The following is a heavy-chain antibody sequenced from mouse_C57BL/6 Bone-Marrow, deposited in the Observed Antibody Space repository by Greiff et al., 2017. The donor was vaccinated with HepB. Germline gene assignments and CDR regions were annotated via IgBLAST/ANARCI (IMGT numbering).Heavy chain of an antibody. Sequence: EVQLVESGGGLVQPKGSLKLSCAASGFSFNTYAMNWVRQAPGKGLEWVARIRSKSNNYATYYADSVKDRFTISRDDSESMLYLHMNNLKTEDTAMYYCVRHPGRGYFDYWGQGTTLTVSS. CDR2: IRSKSNNYAT. CDR1: GFSFNTYA. V-gene: IGHV10-1*01. J-gene: IGHJ2*01. D-gene: IGHD4-1*01. CDR3: VRHPGRGYFDY.